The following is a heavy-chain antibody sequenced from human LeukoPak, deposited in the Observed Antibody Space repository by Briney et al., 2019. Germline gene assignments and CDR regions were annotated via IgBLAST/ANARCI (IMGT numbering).Heavy chain of an antibody. J-gene: IGHJ6*03. CDR3: GTVTTPYYYYMDV. Sequence: GASVKVSCKASGYTFTGYYMHWVRQAPGQGLEWMGRIIPILGIANYAQKFQGRVTITADKSTSTAYMELSSLRSEDTAVYYCGTVTTPYYYYMDVWGKGTTVTVSS. V-gene: IGHV1-69*02. CDR1: GYTFTGYY. D-gene: IGHD4-11*01. CDR2: IIPILGIA.